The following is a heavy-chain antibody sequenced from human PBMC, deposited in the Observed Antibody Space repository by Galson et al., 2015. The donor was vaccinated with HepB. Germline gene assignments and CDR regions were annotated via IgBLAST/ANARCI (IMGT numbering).Heavy chain of an antibody. Sequence: SLRLSCAASGFTFSSYAMSWVRQAPGKGLEWVSAISGSGGSTYYAASVKGRFTISRDNSKNTLYLQMNSLRAEDTAVYYCAKSVYYDSSGYPYWGQGTLVTVSS. CDR2: ISGSGGST. D-gene: IGHD3-22*01. CDR1: GFTFSSYA. J-gene: IGHJ4*02. CDR3: AKSVYYDSSGYPY. V-gene: IGHV3-23*01.